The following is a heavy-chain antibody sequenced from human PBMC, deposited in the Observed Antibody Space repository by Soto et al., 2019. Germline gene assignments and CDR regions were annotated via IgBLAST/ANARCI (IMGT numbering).Heavy chain of an antibody. Sequence: GGSLRLSCAASGFSFSSYAMSWVRQAPGRGLEWVSFISGSGGSTYYADSARGRFTISRDNSKNTLYLQMNSLRAEDTALYYCEKGRGSSSSGTDYWGQGTLVTVSS. V-gene: IGHV3-23*01. D-gene: IGHD6-6*01. J-gene: IGHJ4*02. CDR1: GFSFSSYA. CDR2: ISGSGGST. CDR3: EKGRGSSSSGTDY.